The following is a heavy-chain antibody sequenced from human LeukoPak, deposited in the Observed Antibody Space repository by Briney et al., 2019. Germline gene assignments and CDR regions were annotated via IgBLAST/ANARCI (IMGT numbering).Heavy chain of an antibody. CDR1: AGTFSSYA. CDR2: IIPIFGTA. V-gene: IGHV1-69*13. D-gene: IGHD2-2*01. J-gene: IGHJ5*02. Sequence: ASVKVSCKASAGTFSSYAISWVRQAPGQGLEWMGGIIPIFGTANYAQKFQGRVTITADESTSTAYMELSSLRSEDTAVYYCARESACGTTNCLAPADWLDPWGQGTLVIVSS. CDR3: ARESACGTTNCLAPADWLDP.